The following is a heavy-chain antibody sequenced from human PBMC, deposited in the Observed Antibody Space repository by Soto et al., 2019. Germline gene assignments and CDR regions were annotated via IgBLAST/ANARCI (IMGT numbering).Heavy chain of an antibody. V-gene: IGHV5-51*01. CDR3: ATAYVYDFENSNYYRDAFDI. J-gene: IGHJ3*02. D-gene: IGHD3-22*01. CDR2: MYPDDSDI. CDR1: GYSFSFYW. Sequence: PGESLKIPCKASGYSFSFYWIGWVRQMPGKGLEWMAIMYPDDSDIRYSPSFEAHVTISADKSTSTAFLQWSSLKAPDTAMYYCATAYVYDFENSNYYRDAFDIWGQGTLVTVS.